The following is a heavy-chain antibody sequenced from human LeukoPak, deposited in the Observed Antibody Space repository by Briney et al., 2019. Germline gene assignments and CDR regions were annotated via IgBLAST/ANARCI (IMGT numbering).Heavy chain of an antibody. Sequence: PGGSLGLSCAASGFTFSNYDMHWVRQAPGKGLEWVAVLWYDGSNKYYADSVKGRFTISRDNSKNTLYLQMNSLRAEDTAVYYCAKSLDGVYDILTGYYRGLDYWGQGTLVTVSS. CDR3: AKSLDGVYDILTGYYRGLDY. CDR1: GFTFSNYD. D-gene: IGHD3-9*01. CDR2: LWYDGSNK. V-gene: IGHV3-33*06. J-gene: IGHJ4*02.